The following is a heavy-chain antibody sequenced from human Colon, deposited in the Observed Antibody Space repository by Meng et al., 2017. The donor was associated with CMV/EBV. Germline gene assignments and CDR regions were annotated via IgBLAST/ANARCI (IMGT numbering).Heavy chain of an antibody. D-gene: IGHD1-26*01. CDR3: ARDPSGSRVPFDY. J-gene: IGHJ4*02. CDR2: INSNSGAT. V-gene: IGHV1-2*02. Sequence: QVPWVQAVDEVKKPGASVKVSCKTARSTFSDYHIHWVRQAPGQGLEWMGWINSNSGATDYAQKFQGRFTMTRDTSITTVYMELSSLRSDDTAVYYCARDPSGSRVPFDYWGQGSLVTVSS. CDR1: RSTFSDYH.